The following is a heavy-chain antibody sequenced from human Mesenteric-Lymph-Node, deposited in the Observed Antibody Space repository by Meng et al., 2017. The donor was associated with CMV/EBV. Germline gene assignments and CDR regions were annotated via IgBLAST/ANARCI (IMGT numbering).Heavy chain of an antibody. V-gene: IGHV3-30*04. D-gene: IGHD3-3*01. CDR1: GFTFSTYT. J-gene: IGHJ4*02. CDR3: ARDSLSRPIPRFLEWPRFDY. CDR2: LSFDGSNK. Sequence: GESLKISCAASGFTFSTYTMHWVRQAPGKGLEWVAVLSFDGSNKYYADSVKGRFTISRDNSKNTLYLQMNSLRAEDTAMYYCARDSLSRPIPRFLEWPRFDYWGQGTLVTVSS.